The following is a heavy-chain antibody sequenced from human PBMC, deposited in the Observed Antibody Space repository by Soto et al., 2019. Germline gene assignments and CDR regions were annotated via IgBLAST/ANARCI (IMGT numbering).Heavy chain of an antibody. CDR1: GYTFTSYG. D-gene: IGHD3-16*02. CDR2: ISAYNGNT. Sequence: ASVKVSCKASGYTFTSYGISWVRQAPGQGLEWMGWISAYNGNTNYAQKLQGRVTMTTDTSTSTAYMELRSLRSDDTAVYYCARDGAREHLGELSSFDYWGQGTLVTVSS. J-gene: IGHJ4*02. CDR3: ARDGAREHLGELSSFDY. V-gene: IGHV1-18*01.